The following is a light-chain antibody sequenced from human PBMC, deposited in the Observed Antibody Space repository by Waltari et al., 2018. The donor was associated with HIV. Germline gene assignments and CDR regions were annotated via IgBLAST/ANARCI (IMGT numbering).Light chain of an antibody. CDR1: SSNIGAGYD. J-gene: IGLJ1*01. Sequence: HSVLTQPPSVSGAPGQRVTISCTGSSSNIGAGYDVHWYQHLPGTSPKLLIYGNPKRPSGVPDRFSGSKSGTSASLAITGLQAEDEADYYCQSYDSSLSGFVFGTGTKVTVL. V-gene: IGLV1-40*01. CDR3: QSYDSSLSGFV. CDR2: GNP.